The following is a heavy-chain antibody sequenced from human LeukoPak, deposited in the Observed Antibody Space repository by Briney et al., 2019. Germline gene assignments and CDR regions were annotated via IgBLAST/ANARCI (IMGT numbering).Heavy chain of an antibody. CDR3: AKRGVVIRVILVGFHKEAYYFDS. Sequence: GGSLRLSSAASGFTFSSYAMHWVRQAPGKGLEWGAVISYDGSNKYYADSVRGRFLISRDNSKNTLYLQMNSLRAEDTAVYFCAKRGVVIRVILVGFHKEAYYFDSWGQGALVTVSS. V-gene: IGHV3-30*07. D-gene: IGHD3-22*01. CDR1: GFTFSSYA. CDR2: ISYDGSNK. J-gene: IGHJ4*02.